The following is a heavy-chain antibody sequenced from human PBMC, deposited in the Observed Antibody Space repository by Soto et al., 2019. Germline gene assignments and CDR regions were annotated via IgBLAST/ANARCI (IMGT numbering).Heavy chain of an antibody. V-gene: IGHV3-7*04. CDR1: GFTFSNAW. J-gene: IGHJ4*02. CDR3: ARGTYYYDS. D-gene: IGHD3-10*01. CDR2: MKQDGSEK. Sequence: PGGSLRLSCAASGFTFSNAWMNWVRQAPGKGLEWVANMKQDGSEKYYVDSVRGRFTISRDNAENSLYLQMNSLRAEDTALYYCARGTYYYDSWGQGTLVTVSS.